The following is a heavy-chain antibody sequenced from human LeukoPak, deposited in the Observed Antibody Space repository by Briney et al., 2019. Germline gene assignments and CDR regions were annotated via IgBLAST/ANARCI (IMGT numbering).Heavy chain of an antibody. CDR2: ISYDGSNK. CDR3: ARDGPWAFDI. J-gene: IGHJ3*02. V-gene: IGHV3-30*03. CDR1: GFTFGSYG. Sequence: PGRSLRLSCAASGFTFGSYGMHWVRQAPGKGLEWVAVISYDGSNKYYADSVKGRFTISRDNSKNTLYLQMNSLRAEDTAVYYCARDGPWAFDIWGQGTMVTVSS.